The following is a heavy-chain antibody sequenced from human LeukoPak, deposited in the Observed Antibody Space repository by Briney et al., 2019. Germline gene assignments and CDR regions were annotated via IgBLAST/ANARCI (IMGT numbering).Heavy chain of an antibody. V-gene: IGHV3-23*01. D-gene: IGHD2-2*01. CDR2: ISGSGGST. CDR1: GFTFSSYA. CDR3: AKDGESTGYFDY. Sequence: PGGSLRLSCAASGFTFSSYAMSWVRQAPGKGLEWVSAISGSGGSTYYADSVKGRFTISRDNSKNTLYPQMNSLRAEDTAVYYCAKDGESTGYFDYWGQGTLVTVSS. J-gene: IGHJ4*02.